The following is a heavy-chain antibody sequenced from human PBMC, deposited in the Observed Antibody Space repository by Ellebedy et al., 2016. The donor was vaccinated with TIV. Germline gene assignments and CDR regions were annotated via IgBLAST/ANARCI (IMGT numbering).Heavy chain of an antibody. V-gene: IGHV1-24*01. CDR3: GTGDWTFLGMDV. J-gene: IGHJ6*02. CDR1: GYTLTEVT. D-gene: IGHD2-21*02. CDR2: IDPEDGKT. Sequence: ASVKVSXXVSGYTLTEVTIHWVRQALGKGLEWMGGIDPEDGKTIYAQKFQGRVTMTEDTFTDTAYLELSSLRSEDSAVYYCGTGDWTFLGMDVWGPGTTVTVSS.